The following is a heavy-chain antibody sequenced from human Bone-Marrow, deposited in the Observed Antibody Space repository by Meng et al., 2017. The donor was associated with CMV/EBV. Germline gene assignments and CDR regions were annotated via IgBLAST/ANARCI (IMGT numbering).Heavy chain of an antibody. Sequence: SLKISCAASGFTFDDYAMHWVWQAPGKGLEWVSGISWNSGSIGYADSVKGRFTISRDNAKNSLYLQMNSLRAEDTALYYCAKVIIAVAGTRNYYYYGMDVWGQGPTVPVSS. CDR3: AKVIIAVAGTRNYYYYGMDV. CDR2: ISWNSGSI. J-gene: IGHJ6*02. V-gene: IGHV3-9*01. D-gene: IGHD6-19*01. CDR1: GFTFDDYA.